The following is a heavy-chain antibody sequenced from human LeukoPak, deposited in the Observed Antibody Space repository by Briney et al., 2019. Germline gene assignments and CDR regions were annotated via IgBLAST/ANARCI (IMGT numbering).Heavy chain of an antibody. CDR1: GFTFSSYA. CDR3: ARAIHDSSGYNWFEYGY. CDR2: ISSNGGST. Sequence: PGGSLRLSCSASGFTFSSYAMHWVRQAPGKGLEYVSAISSNGGSTYYADSVKGRFTISRDNSKNTLCLQMNSLRAEDTAVYYCARAIHDSSGYNWFEYGYWGQGTLVTVSS. J-gene: IGHJ4*02. D-gene: IGHD3-22*01. V-gene: IGHV3-64*04.